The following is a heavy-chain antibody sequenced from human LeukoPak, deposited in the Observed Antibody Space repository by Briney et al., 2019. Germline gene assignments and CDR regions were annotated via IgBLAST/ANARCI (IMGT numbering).Heavy chain of an antibody. CDR1: GFTFSSNF. J-gene: IGHJ4*02. CDR3: SLGLVTDY. Sequence: GGSLRLSCAPSGFTFSSNFMSGVRQAPGKGLEWVSVIYSGGSTYYADSVKGRFTISRDNSKNTLYLQMNSLRVEDTAVYYCSLGLVTDYWRQGTLVTVSS. V-gene: IGHV3-66*01. D-gene: IGHD3-9*01. CDR2: IYSGGST.